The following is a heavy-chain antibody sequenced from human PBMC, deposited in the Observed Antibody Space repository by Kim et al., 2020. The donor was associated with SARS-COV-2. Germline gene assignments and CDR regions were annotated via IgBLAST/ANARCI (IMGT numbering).Heavy chain of an antibody. CDR3: SCGGDYYGRDPFGI. D-gene: IGHD2-21*01. CDR1: GFTFSSYW. CDR2: INQDGGEK. Sequence: GGSLRLSCAASGFTFSSYWMTWVRQAPGKGLEWVAHINQDGGEKYYVDSVEGRFTISRDYAKMYLQMHTLRPEATAVSFYSCGGDYYGRDPFGIW. V-gene: IGHV3-7*03. J-gene: IGHJ3*02.